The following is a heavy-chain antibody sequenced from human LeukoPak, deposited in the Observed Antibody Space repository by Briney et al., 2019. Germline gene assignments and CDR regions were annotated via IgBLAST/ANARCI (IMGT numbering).Heavy chain of an antibody. V-gene: IGHV6-1*01. CDR2: TYYRSKWYN. D-gene: IGHD2-2*01. J-gene: IGHJ4*02. CDR3: ARGLIWGIVVVPAASHDYGGNSTMRGHYFDY. Sequence: SQTLSLTCAISGDSVSSNSAAWNWIRQSPSRGLEWLGRTYYRSKWYNDYAVSVKSRITINPDTSKNQFSLQLNSVTPEDTAVYYCARGLIWGIVVVPAASHDYGGNSTMRGHYFDYWGQGTLVTVSS. CDR1: GDSVSSNSAA.